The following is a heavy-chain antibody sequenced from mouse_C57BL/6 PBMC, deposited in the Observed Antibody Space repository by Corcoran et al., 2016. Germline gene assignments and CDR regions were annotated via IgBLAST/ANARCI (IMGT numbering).Heavy chain of an antibody. CDR3: ARKDGYYVAWFAY. J-gene: IGHJ3*01. CDR2: IYPGDGDT. Sequence: QVQLQQSGAELVKPGASVKISCKASGYAFSSYWMNWVKQRPGKGLEGIGQIYPGDGDTNYNGKFKGKATLTADKSSSTAYMQLSSLTPEDSAVYFCARKDGYYVAWFAYWGQGTLVTVSA. CDR1: GYAFSSYW. D-gene: IGHD2-3*01. V-gene: IGHV1-80*01.